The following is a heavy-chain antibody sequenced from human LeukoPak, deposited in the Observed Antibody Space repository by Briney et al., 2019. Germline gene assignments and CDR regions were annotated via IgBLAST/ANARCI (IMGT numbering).Heavy chain of an antibody. CDR2: INHSGST. CDR3: ARAGYYSGDY. Sequence: SETLSLTCAVYGGSFSGYYWSWIRQPPGKGLEWIGEINHSGSTNYNPSLKSRVTISVDTSKNQFSLKLSSVTAADTAVYYCARAGYYSGDYRGQGTLVNVSS. D-gene: IGHD2-21*01. V-gene: IGHV4-34*01. CDR1: GGSFSGYY. J-gene: IGHJ4*02.